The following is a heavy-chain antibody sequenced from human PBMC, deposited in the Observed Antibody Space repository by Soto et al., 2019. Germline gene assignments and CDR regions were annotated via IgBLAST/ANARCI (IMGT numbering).Heavy chain of an antibody. Sequence: ASVKVSCKASGYTFTSYGISWVRQAPGQGLEWMGWISAYNGNTNYAQKLQGRVTMTTDTSTSTAYMELRSLRSDDTAAYYCARDRSSGGLMPHDYWGQGTLVTVSS. J-gene: IGHJ4*02. CDR2: ISAYNGNT. V-gene: IGHV1-18*01. CDR1: GYTFTSYG. CDR3: ARDRSSGGLMPHDY. D-gene: IGHD6-19*01.